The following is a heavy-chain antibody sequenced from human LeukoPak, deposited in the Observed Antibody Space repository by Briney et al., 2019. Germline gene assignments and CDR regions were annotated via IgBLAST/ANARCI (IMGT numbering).Heavy chain of an antibody. Sequence: PGGSLRLSCAASGFTFSDYYMSWIRQPPGKGLEWIGEIYHSGSTNYNPSLKSRVTISVDTSKNQFSLKLSSVTAADTAVYYCARTGSYYGSGSYYGSFDYWGQGTLVTVSS. J-gene: IGHJ4*02. CDR1: GFTFSDYY. D-gene: IGHD3-10*01. CDR2: IYHSGST. CDR3: ARTGSYYGSGSYYGSFDY. V-gene: IGHV4-34*01.